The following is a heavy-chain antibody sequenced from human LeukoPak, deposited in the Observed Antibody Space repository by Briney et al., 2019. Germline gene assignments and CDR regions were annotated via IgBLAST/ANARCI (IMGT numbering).Heavy chain of an antibody. Sequence: PSETLSLTCTVSGGSISNYYWSWIRQPAGKGLEWIGRIYTSGRTNYNPSLKSRVTMSVDTSKNHSSLKVNSVTAADTAVYYCAREYSSSSFFDYWGQGTLVTVSS. CDR1: GGSISNYY. V-gene: IGHV4-4*07. CDR3: AREYSSSSFFDY. D-gene: IGHD6-6*01. CDR2: IYTSGRT. J-gene: IGHJ4*02.